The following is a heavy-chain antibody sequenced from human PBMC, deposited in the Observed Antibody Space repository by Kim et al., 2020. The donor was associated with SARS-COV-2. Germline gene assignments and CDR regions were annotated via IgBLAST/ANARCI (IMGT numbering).Heavy chain of an antibody. CDR2: ISYDGSNK. D-gene: IGHD2-21*02. J-gene: IGHJ4*02. CDR3: AKDMVTGRHSVFDY. CDR1: GFTFSSYG. V-gene: IGHV3-30*18. Sequence: GGSLRLSCAASGFTFSSYGMHWVRQAPGKGLEWVAVISYDGSNKYYADSVKGRFTISRDNSKNTLYLQMNSLRAEDTAVYYCAKDMVTGRHSVFDYWGQGTLVTVSS.